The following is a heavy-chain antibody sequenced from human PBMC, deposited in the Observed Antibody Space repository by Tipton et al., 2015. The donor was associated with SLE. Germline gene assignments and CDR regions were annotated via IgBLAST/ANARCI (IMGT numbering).Heavy chain of an antibody. J-gene: IGHJ4*01. CDR3: ARGAKERITLVRVRPYHFDY. CDR1: GGSISSGGYY. Sequence: LSLTCTVSGGSISSGGYYWTWIRQPAGKGLEWIGQIYASGNTHYNYNPSLESRLTISVDTSNNQLSLKLTSVTAADTAVYYCARGAKERITLVRVRPYHFDYWGQGSLVTVSS. D-gene: IGHD3-10*01. CDR2: IYASGNTHY. V-gene: IGHV4-61*09.